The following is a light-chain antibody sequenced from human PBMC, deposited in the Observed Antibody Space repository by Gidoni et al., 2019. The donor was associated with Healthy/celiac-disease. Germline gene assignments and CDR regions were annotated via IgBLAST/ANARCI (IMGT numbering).Light chain of an antibody. Sequence: DIQMTQSPPTLSASVGDRVTITCRASQSIISWLAAYQQKPAKAPNLLIYKASSLETGVPSRCIGSGSGTEVTLTTSSLQPDDFATYYCQQHNSYSPNTFXQXTKLEIK. J-gene: IGKJ2*01. CDR2: KAS. CDR3: QQHNSYSPNT. V-gene: IGKV1-5*03. CDR1: QSIISW.